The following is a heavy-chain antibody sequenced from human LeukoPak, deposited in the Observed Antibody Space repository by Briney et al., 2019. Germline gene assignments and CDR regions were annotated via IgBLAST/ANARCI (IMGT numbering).Heavy chain of an antibody. Sequence: PSETLSLTCGVSGGSISGTNWWSWVRPPPGRGLEWIGEISLAGQTNYNPSLNGRVTMSRDKSSNQLSLNLTSVTAADTATYYCSRESGAFCPFGYWGQGTLVIVSS. CDR3: SRESGAFCPFGY. V-gene: IGHV4/OR15-8*02. CDR2: ISLAGQT. J-gene: IGHJ4*02. D-gene: IGHD1-26*01. CDR1: GGSISGTNW.